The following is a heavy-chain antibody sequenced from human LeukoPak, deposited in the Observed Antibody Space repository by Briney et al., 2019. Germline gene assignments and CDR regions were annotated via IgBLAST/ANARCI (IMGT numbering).Heavy chain of an antibody. J-gene: IGHJ3*02. CDR2: IHHTGNT. CDR3: ASWSFSWDAFDI. V-gene: IGHV4-38-2*02. Sequence: PSETLSLTCTVSGSSITTYTHWGWIRQSPGKGLEWIASIHHTGNTYYNPSLESRVTISIDTSKNQFSLKLSSVTAADSAVYYCASWSFSWDAFDIWGQGTMVTVSS. D-gene: IGHD3-3*01. CDR1: GSSITTYTH.